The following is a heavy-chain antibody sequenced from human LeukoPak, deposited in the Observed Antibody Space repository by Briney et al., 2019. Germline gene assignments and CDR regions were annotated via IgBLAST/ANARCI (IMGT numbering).Heavy chain of an antibody. Sequence: GGSLRLSCAASGFTFSSSWMSWVRQAPGKGLEWVSSISSFNSYIYYADSVKGRFTISRDNAKNSLYLQMNSLRAEDTAVYYCARDSWGSSWYMSTPQDYWGQGTLVTVSS. CDR3: ARDSWGSSWYMSTPQDY. D-gene: IGHD6-13*01. CDR2: ISSFNSYI. CDR1: GFTFSSSW. J-gene: IGHJ4*02. V-gene: IGHV3-21*01.